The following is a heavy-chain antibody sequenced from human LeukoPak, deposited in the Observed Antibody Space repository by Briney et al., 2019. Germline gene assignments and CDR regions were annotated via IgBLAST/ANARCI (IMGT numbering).Heavy chain of an antibody. CDR3: AKATARGAFDI. J-gene: IGHJ3*02. Sequence: GGSLRRSGAASGFTFSSYAMSWVRHGPGKGLEWFSAISGSGGSTYYADSVKGPFTISRDNSKNTLYLQMNSLRAEDTAVYYCAKATARGAFDIWGQGTMVTVSS. D-gene: IGHD3-16*01. CDR1: GFTFSSYA. CDR2: ISGSGGST. V-gene: IGHV3-23*01.